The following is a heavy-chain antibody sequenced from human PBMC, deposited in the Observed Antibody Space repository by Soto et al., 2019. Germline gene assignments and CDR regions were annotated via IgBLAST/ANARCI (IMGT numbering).Heavy chain of an antibody. CDR1: GYSFTSYW. D-gene: IGHD4-17*01. J-gene: IGHJ6*02. CDR2: IYPGDPDT. V-gene: IGHV5-51*01. CDR3: ARQDGDYLLADYYGMDV. Sequence: GESLKISCKGSGYSFTSYWIGWVRQMPGKGLEWMGIIYPGDPDTRYSPSFQGQVTISADKSISTAYLQWSSLKASDTAMYYCARQDGDYLLADYYGMDVWGQGTTVTVSS.